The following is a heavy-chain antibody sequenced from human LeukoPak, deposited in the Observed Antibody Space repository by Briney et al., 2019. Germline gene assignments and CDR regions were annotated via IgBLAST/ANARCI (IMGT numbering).Heavy chain of an antibody. CDR2: FYHGGST. D-gene: IGHD5-12*01. V-gene: IGHV4-38-2*02. CDR3: ARDGYSGYLTARDYFDY. CDR1: GYSISTGYY. Sequence: PSETLSLTCTVSGYSISTGYYWDWIRQPPGKGLEWIGTFYHGGSTYYNPSLKSRVTISVDTSKNQFSLKLSSVTAADTAVYYCARDGYSGYLTARDYFDYWGQGTLVTVSS. J-gene: IGHJ4*02.